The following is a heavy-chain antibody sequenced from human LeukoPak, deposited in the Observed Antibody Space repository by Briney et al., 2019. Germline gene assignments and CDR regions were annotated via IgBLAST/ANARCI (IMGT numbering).Heavy chain of an antibody. CDR2: ITASGGNT. J-gene: IGHJ4*02. D-gene: IGHD5-18*01. V-gene: IGHV3-23*01. Sequence: GGSLRLSCAASGFTFSSYAMGWVRQAPGKGLEWVSAITASGGNTYYADSVKGRFTISKDNSKNTLYLQVNSLRAEDTAVYYCAKGNGYSYGRYYFDYWGQGTLVTVSS. CDR1: GFTFSSYA. CDR3: AKGNGYSYGRYYFDY.